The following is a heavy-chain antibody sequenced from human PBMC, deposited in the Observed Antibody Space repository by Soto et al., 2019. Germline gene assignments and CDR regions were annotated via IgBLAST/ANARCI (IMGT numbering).Heavy chain of an antibody. J-gene: IGHJ4*02. CDR1: GFAFSSYD. V-gene: IGHV3-23*01. D-gene: IGHD3-3*01. CDR2: ISGSGGRT. CDR3: AKVHAQYYDFWSGYYWDY. Sequence: GGSLRLSCVASGFAFSSYDMSWVRQAPGKGLEWVSAISGSGGRTYYADSVKGRFTISRDNSKKTLYLQMNSLRAEDTAVYYCAKVHAQYYDFWSGYYWDYWGQGTLVTVSS.